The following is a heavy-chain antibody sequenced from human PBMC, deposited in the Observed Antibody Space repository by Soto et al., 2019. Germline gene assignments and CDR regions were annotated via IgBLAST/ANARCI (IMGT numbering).Heavy chain of an antibody. Sequence: QLQLQESAPGLVKPSETLSLSCAVSGASITRTGFHWGWIRQPPGQGLEWIGSIYEGATTFYNSSLKSRVTISANTSKGHFSLKLSSVTAADTAVYYCARRGSGHTFDYGGQGSLVTVSS. V-gene: IGHV4-39*01. CDR1: GASITRTGFH. CDR3: ARRGSGHTFDY. D-gene: IGHD3-10*01. J-gene: IGHJ4*02. CDR2: IYEGATT.